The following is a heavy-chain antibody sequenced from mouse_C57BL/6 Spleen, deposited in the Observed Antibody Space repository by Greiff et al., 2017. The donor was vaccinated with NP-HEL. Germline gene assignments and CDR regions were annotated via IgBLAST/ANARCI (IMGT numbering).Heavy chain of an antibody. Sequence: QVQLKQSGAELVRPGSSVKLSCKASGYTFTSYWMHWVKQRPIQGLEWIGNIDPSDSETHYNQKFKDKATLTVDKSSSTAYMQLSSLTSEDSAVYYCARKGENYFDYWGQGTTLTVSS. CDR3: ARKGENYFDY. J-gene: IGHJ2*01. CDR2: IDPSDSET. CDR1: GYTFTSYW. V-gene: IGHV1-52*01.